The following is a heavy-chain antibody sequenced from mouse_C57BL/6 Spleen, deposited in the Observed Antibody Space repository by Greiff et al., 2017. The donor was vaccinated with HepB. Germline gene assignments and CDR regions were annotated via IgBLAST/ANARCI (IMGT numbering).Heavy chain of an antibody. J-gene: IGHJ2*01. CDR3: ARSRGTAQAYYFDY. D-gene: IGHD3-2*02. Sequence: VQLQQSGPELVKPGASVKISCKASGYAFSSSWMNWVKQRPGKGLEWIGRIYPGDGDTNYNGKFKGKATLTADKSSSTAYMQLSSLTSEDSAVYFCARSRGTAQAYYFDYWGQGTTLTVSS. CDR2: IYPGDGDT. CDR1: GYAFSSSW. V-gene: IGHV1-82*01.